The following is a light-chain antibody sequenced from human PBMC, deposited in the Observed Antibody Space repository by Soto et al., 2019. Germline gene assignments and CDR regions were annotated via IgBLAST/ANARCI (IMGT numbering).Light chain of an antibody. CDR1: ESIGKS. V-gene: IGKV1-5*03. J-gene: IGKJ4*01. Sequence: DIQVTQSPSTLAASVGDRVTITCRASESIGKSLAWYQLKAGKGPELLIYKASNLGSGVPSRFSGSGSGTDFTLTISSLQPDDFATYYCQEYVSYSAVSFGGGTKVEIK. CDR3: QEYVSYSAVS. CDR2: KAS.